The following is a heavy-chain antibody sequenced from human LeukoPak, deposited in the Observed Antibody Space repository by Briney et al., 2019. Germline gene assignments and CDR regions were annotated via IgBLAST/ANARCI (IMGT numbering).Heavy chain of an antibody. V-gene: IGHV4-38-2*02. D-gene: IGHD1-26*01. CDR2: IYHSGST. J-gene: IGHJ3*02. Sequence: PSETLSLTCTVSGYSISSGYYGGWIRQPPGKGLEWIGSIYHSGSTYYNPSLKSRVTISVDTSKNQFSLKLSSVTAADTAVYYCARYRSGSYSSDAFDIWGQGTMVTVSS. CDR1: GYSISSGYY. CDR3: ARYRSGSYSSDAFDI.